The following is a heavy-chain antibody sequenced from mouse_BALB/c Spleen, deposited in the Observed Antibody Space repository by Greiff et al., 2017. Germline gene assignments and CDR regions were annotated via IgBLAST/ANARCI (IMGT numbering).Heavy chain of an antibody. CDR3: ALYYGNLYWYFDV. J-gene: IGHJ1*01. CDR1: GFDFSRYW. D-gene: IGHD2-1*01. CDR2: INPDSSTI. V-gene: IGHV4-1*02. Sequence: EVQGVESGGGLVQPGGSLKLSCAASGFDFSRYWMSWVRQAPGKGLEWIGEINPDSSTINYTPSLKDKFIISRDYAKNTLYLQMSKVRSEDTALYYCALYYGNLYWYFDVWGAGTTVTVSS.